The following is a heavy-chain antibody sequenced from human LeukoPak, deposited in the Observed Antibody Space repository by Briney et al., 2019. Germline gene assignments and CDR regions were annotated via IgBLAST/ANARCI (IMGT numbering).Heavy chain of an antibody. CDR3: VRETATYYYDSRGYYRQIEVFDI. Sequence: SETLSLTCSVSGASVRSDSHYWSWIRQPPGKGLEWIGNVYYSGRTAYSPSLKSRVTISVDISKNQFSLQLNSVTAADTAVYYCVRETATYYYDSRGYYRQIEVFDIWGQGTPVIVSS. CDR2: VYYSGRT. J-gene: IGHJ3*02. D-gene: IGHD3-22*01. CDR1: GASVRSDSHY. V-gene: IGHV4-61*01.